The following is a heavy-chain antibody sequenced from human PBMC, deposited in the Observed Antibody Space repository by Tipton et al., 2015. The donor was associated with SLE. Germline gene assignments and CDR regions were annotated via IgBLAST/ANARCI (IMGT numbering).Heavy chain of an antibody. V-gene: IGHV4-4*02. CDR3: ARGYYDSSAEGGFDY. J-gene: IGHJ4*02. Sequence: TLSLTCSVSDGSISSSNWWSWVRQPPGKGLEWIGEIYHSGSTYYNPSLKSRVTISVDRSKNQFSLKLSSVTAADTAVYYCARGYYDSSAEGGFDYWGQGTLVTVSS. CDR2: IYHSGST. CDR1: DGSISSSNW. D-gene: IGHD3-22*01.